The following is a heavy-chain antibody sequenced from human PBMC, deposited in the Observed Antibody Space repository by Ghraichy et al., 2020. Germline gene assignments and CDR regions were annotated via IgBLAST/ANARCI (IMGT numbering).Heavy chain of an antibody. D-gene: IGHD3-22*01. J-gene: IGHJ4*02. V-gene: IGHV4-59*01. CDR1: GGSISSYY. CDR3: ASSPRPTYYYDSSGAFDY. CDR2: IYYSGST. Sequence: SETLSLTCTVSGGSISSYYWSWIRQPPGKGLEWIGYIYYSGSTNYNPSLKSRVTISVDTSKNQFSLKLSSVTAADTAVYYCASSPRPTYYYDSSGAFDYWGQGTLVTVSS.